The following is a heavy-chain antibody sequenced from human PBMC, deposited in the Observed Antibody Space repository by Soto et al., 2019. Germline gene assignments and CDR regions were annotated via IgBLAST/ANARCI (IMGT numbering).Heavy chain of an antibody. D-gene: IGHD2-2*02. V-gene: IGHV4-39*01. Sequence: SETLSLTRTVSGGSISSSGYYWGWIRQPPGKGLEWIGSIYYSGSTYYNPSLKSRFTISVDTSKNQFSLKLSSVTAADTAVYYCARLVVPAAIVGTNWFDPWGQGTLVTVSS. CDR1: GGSISSSGYY. J-gene: IGHJ5*02. CDR3: ARLVVPAAIVGTNWFDP. CDR2: IYYSGST.